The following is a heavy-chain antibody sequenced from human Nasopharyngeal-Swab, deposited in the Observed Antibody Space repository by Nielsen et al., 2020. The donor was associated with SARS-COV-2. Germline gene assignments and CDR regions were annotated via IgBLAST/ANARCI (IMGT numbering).Heavy chain of an antibody. V-gene: IGHV4-30-4*01. CDR1: GDSITRSNAC. J-gene: IGHJ4*02. Sequence: SETRSPTCTVSGDSITRSNACCTWPRQTGGKGREWIARTTYSGSIFYNPTLKPRLNKSNDTSKSQFSLNLTSVTAADMAVYYCAGEATHHYGSGSYSRFDRWGQGSLVTVSS. CDR3: AGEATHHYGSGSYSRFDR. CDR2: TTYSGSI. D-gene: IGHD3-10*01.